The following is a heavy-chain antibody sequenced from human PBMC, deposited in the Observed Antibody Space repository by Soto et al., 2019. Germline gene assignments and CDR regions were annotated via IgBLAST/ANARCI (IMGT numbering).Heavy chain of an antibody. J-gene: IGHJ2*01. V-gene: IGHV4-31*03. CDR1: GGFISSGGYY. CDR3: ARAAGAVAAYWYFDL. CDR2: IYYSGST. Sequence: QVQLQESGPGLVKPSQTLSLTCTVSGGFISSGGYYWSWIRQHPGKAVEWMGYIYYSGSTYYNPSLKSRVTISVDTSKNQFSLKLSSVTAADTAVYYCARAAGAVAAYWYFDLWGRGTLVTVSS. D-gene: IGHD6-19*01.